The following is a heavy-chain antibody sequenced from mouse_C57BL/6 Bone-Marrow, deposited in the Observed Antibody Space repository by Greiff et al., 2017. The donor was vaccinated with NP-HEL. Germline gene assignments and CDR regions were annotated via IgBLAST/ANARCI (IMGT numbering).Heavy chain of an antibody. V-gene: IGHV1-61*01. CDR2: IYPSDSET. CDR1: GYTFTSYW. CDR3: ARDDYDGYFDV. D-gene: IGHD2-4*01. Sequence: VKLQQPGAELVRPGSSVKLSCKASGYTFTSYWMDWVKQRPGQGLEWIGNIYPSDSETHYNQKFKDKATLTVDKSSSTAYMQLSSLTSEDSAVYYCARDDYDGYFDVWGTGTTVTVSS. J-gene: IGHJ1*03.